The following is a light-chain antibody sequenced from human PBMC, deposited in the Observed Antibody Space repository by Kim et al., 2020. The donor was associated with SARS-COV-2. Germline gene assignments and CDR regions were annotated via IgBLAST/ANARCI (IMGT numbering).Light chain of an antibody. CDR3: QQYGSSPPYT. CDR2: GVS. Sequence: SPGDRATLSCRASQNVATTYLAWYQQKPGQAPRLLIYGVSTRATGVPDRFSGSGSGTDFTLTISRLEPEDFAVYYCQQYGSSPPYTFGQGTKLEI. V-gene: IGKV3-20*01. J-gene: IGKJ2*01. CDR1: QNVATTY.